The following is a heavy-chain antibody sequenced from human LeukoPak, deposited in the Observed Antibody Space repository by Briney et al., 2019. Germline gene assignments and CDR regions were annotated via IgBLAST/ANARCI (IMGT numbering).Heavy chain of an antibody. CDR3: AREGRRITMVRGVNYFDY. J-gene: IGHJ4*02. CDR1: GGTFSSYA. V-gene: IGHV1-69*05. Sequence: GASVKVSCKASGGTFSSYAISWVRQAPGQGLEWMGRIIPIFGTAHYAQKLQGRVTITTDESTSTAYMELSSLRSEDTAVYYCAREGRRITMVRGVNYFDYWGQGTLVTVSS. D-gene: IGHD3-10*01. CDR2: IIPIFGTA.